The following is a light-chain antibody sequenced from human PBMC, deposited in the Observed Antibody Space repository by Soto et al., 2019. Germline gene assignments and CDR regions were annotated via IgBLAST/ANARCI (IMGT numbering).Light chain of an antibody. CDR1: QNVHSN. CDR3: QQYNNWPLT. Sequence: EVVMTQSPATLSVSQGDGATLSCRASQNVHSNLAWYQQKPGQAPRLLIYDTSTRATDIPFKFSGGGSGTEFTLTISSLQSEDFAVYYCQQYNNWPLTFGGGTKVEIK. V-gene: IGKV3-15*01. J-gene: IGKJ4*01. CDR2: DTS.